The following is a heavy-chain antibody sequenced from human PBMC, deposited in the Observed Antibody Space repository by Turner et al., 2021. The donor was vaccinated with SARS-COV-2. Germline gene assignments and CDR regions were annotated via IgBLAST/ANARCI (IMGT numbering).Heavy chain of an antibody. CDR2: IYSGGST. D-gene: IGHD2-2*01. V-gene: IGHV3-53*01. CDR1: GFTVSSND. J-gene: IGHJ6*02. CDR3: ARGHVPAASNFYYYYYYGMDV. Sequence: EVQLVESGGGLIQPGGSLRLSCAASGFTVSSNDMSWVRQATGKGLEWVSVIYSGGSTYYADSVKGRFTISRDNSKNTLYLQMNSLRAEDTAVYYCARGHVPAASNFYYYYYYGMDVWGQGTTVTVSS.